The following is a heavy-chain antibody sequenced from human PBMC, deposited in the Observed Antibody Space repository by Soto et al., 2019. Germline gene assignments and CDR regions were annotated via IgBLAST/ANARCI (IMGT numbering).Heavy chain of an antibody. CDR2: IYYSGST. V-gene: IGHV4-59*08. CDR1: GGSISSYY. CDR3: ARTYSSSFEPTPLFTWYFDL. D-gene: IGHD6-13*01. Sequence: QVQLQESGPGLVKPSETLSLTCTVSGGSISSYYWSWIRQPPGKGLEWIGYIYYSGSTNYNPSLKSRVTISVDTSKNQFSLKLSSVTAADTAVYYCARTYSSSFEPTPLFTWYFDLWGRGTLVTVSS. J-gene: IGHJ2*01.